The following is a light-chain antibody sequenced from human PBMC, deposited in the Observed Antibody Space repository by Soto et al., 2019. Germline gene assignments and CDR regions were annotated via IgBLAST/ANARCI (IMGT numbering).Light chain of an antibody. V-gene: IGLV2-14*03. CDR1: SSDVGAYNY. J-gene: IGLJ1*01. CDR2: DVS. Sequence: QSALTQPASVSGSPGQSITISCTGTSSDVGAYNYVSWYQQHPGKAPKLMIYDVSNRPSGVSNRFSGSKSGNTASLTISGLQAEDEADYHCSSYTSSSTDVFGTGTKVTVL. CDR3: SSYTSSSTDV.